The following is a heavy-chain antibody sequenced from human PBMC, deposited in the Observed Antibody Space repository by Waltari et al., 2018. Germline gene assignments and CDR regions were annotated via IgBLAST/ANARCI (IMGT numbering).Heavy chain of an antibody. V-gene: IGHV1-18*01. J-gene: IGHJ4*02. Sequence: QVQLVQSGAEVKKPGASVKVSCKASGYTFTSYGISWVRQAPGQGLEWMGWISAYNGNTNYAQKLQGRVTMTTDTSTSTAYMELRSLRSDDTAVYYCARDFGGTITMIVVVPIPLDYWGQGTLVTVSS. CDR3: ARDFGGTITMIVVVPIPLDY. CDR2: ISAYNGNT. D-gene: IGHD3-22*01. CDR1: GYTFTSYG.